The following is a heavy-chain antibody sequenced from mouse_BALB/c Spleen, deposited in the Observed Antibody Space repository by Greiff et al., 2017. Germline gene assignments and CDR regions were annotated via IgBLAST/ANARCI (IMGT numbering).Heavy chain of an antibody. CDR3: ALLGAMDY. D-gene: IGHD2-10*01. V-gene: IGHV1S81*02. Sequence: QVHVKQPGAELVKPGASVKLSCKASGYTFTSYWMHWVKQRPGQGLEWIGEINPSNGRTNYNEKFKSKATLTVDKSSSTAYMQLSSLTSEDSAVYYCALLGAMDYWGQGTSVTVSS. CDR2: INPSNGRT. J-gene: IGHJ4*01. CDR1: GYTFTSYW.